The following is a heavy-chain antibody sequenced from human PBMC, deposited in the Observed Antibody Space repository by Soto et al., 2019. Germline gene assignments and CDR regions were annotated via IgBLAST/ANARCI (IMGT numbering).Heavy chain of an antibody. CDR1: GGSISSGGYS. V-gene: IGHV4-30-2*01. CDR3: AAGGGLPRYY. Sequence: QLQLQESGSGLVKPSQTLSLTCAVSGGSISSGGYSWSWIRQPPGKGLEWIGYIYHSGSTYYNPSLKSRVTISVDRAKNQCSLKLGSVTAADTAVYDCAAGGGLPRYYWGQGTLVTVSS. D-gene: IGHD5-12*01. CDR2: IYHSGST. J-gene: IGHJ4*02.